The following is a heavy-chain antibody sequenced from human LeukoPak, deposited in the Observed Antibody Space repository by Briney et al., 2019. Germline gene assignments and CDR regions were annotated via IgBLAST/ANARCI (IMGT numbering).Heavy chain of an antibody. CDR3: ARTREDYYYDSSGYYYVYFFDY. J-gene: IGHJ4*02. CDR2: IYYSGST. V-gene: IGHV4-39*07. D-gene: IGHD3-22*01. Sequence: PSETLSLTCTVSGGSISSSSYYWGWIRQPPGKGLEWIGSIYYSGSTNYNPSLKSRVTISVDTSKNQFSLKLSSVTAADTAVYYCARTREDYYYDSSGYYYVYFFDYWGQGTLVTVSS. CDR1: GGSISSSSYY.